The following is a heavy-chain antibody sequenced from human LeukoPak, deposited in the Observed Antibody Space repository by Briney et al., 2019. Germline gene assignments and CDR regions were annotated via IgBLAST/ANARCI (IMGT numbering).Heavy chain of an antibody. CDR3: ARSVIAVAGYDAFDI. CDR2: ISYDGSNK. CDR1: GFTFRTYG. Sequence: GGSLRLSCAASGFTFRTYGMHWVRQAPGKGLEWVAVISYDGSNKYYADSVKGRFTISRDNAKNSLYLEMNSLRDEDTAVYYCARSVIAVAGYDAFDIWGQGTVVTVSS. V-gene: IGHV3-30*03. D-gene: IGHD6-19*01. J-gene: IGHJ3*02.